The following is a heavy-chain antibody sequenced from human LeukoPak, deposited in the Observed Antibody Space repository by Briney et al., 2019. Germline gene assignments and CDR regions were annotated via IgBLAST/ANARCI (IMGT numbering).Heavy chain of an antibody. J-gene: IGHJ6*03. Sequence: GGSLRLSCAAPGFTFSSYWMSWVRQAPGKGLEWVANIKQDGSEKYYVDSVKGRFTISRDNAKNSLYLQMNSLRAEDTAVYYCARGHYYDSSGYYGAYYYYMDVWGKGTTVTISS. V-gene: IGHV3-7*01. D-gene: IGHD3-22*01. CDR2: IKQDGSEK. CDR3: ARGHYYDSSGYYGAYYYYMDV. CDR1: GFTFSSYW.